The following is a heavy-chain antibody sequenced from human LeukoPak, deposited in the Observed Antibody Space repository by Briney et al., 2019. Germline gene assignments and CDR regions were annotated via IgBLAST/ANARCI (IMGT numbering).Heavy chain of an antibody. D-gene: IGHD3-22*01. CDR1: GFTLSSYG. CDR2: ISYDGSNK. V-gene: IGHV3-30*18. CDR3: AKLIYSSGYLDY. J-gene: IGHJ4*02. Sequence: GGSLRLSCAASGFTLSSYGMHWVRQAPGKGLEWVAVISYDGSNKYYADSVKGRFTISRDNSRNTLYLQMNSLRAEDTAVYYCAKLIYSSGYLDYWGQGTLVTVSS.